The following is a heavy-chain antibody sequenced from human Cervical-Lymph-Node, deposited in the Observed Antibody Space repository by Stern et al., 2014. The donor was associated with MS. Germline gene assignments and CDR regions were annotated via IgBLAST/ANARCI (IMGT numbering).Heavy chain of an antibody. Sequence: VQLVESGGGVVQPGRFLRLSCATSGFIFSNYGMHWVRQAPGKGLEWVALVWYDGSNKYYADSVKGRFTISRDNSKNTLYLQMNSLRAEDTAVYYCARDRVERATDPGYWGQGTLVTVSS. J-gene: IGHJ4*02. V-gene: IGHV3-33*01. CDR1: GFIFSNYG. CDR2: VWYDGSNK. CDR3: ARDRVERATDPGY. D-gene: IGHD5-24*01.